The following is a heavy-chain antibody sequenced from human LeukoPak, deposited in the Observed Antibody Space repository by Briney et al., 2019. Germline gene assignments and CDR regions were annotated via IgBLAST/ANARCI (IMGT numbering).Heavy chain of an antibody. CDR1: GYSFTSYW. D-gene: IGHD4-17*01. J-gene: IGHJ4*02. CDR2: IYPGDSDT. CDR3: ARRALDYGVETFEY. Sequence: GEPLKISCKGSGYSFTSYWIAWVRQTPGKGLEWMGIIYPGDSDTTYSPSFQGQVTISVDKSISTAYLLWSSLKASDTAMYYCARRALDYGVETFEYWGQGTLVTVSS. V-gene: IGHV5-51*01.